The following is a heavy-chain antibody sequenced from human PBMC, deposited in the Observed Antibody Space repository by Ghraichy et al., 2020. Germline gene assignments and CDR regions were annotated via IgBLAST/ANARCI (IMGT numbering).Heavy chain of an antibody. CDR3: ARDTGYSAFDI. Sequence: GGSLRLSCTASGFNFRDYWMSWVRQAPGRGLECVAKINQDGNEKYYVDSVKGRFTISRDNAKNSLYLEMNSLRAEDTAVFYCARDTGYSAFDIWGQGTMVTVSS. V-gene: IGHV3-7*03. J-gene: IGHJ3*02. CDR2: INQDGNEK. CDR1: GFNFRDYW. D-gene: IGHD1-1*01.